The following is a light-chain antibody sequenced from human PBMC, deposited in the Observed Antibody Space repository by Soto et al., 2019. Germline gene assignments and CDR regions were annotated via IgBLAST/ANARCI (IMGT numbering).Light chain of an antibody. V-gene: IGKV3-11*01. CDR2: DAS. J-gene: IGKJ1*01. CDR3: QQRSNWPVT. Sequence: EIVLTQSPGTLPLSPGERATLSCRAGQSVSTYLAWYQQKPGQAPRLLIYDASTRATGISARFSGSGSGTDFTLTISSLEPEDFAVYYCQQRSNWPVTFGQGTKVEVK. CDR1: QSVSTY.